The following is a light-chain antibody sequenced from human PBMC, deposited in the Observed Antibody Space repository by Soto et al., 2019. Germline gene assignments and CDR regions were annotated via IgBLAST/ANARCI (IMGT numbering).Light chain of an antibody. V-gene: IGLV2-23*03. CDR2: EGS. CDR1: SSDVGSYNL. CDR3: CSYAGISTFEV. J-gene: IGLJ3*02. Sequence: QSALPQPASVSGSPGQSITISCTGTSSDVGSYNLVSWYQQHPGKAPKLMIYEGSQRPSGVSNRFSGSKSGNTASLTISGLQAEDEADYYCCSYAGISTFEVFGGGTQLTVL.